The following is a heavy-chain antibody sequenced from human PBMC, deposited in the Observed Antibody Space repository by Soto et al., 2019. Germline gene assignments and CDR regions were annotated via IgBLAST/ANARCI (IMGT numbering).Heavy chain of an antibody. CDR2: ISTRGGRT. Sequence: PGGSLRRSCAASGFSFSSYAMSWVRQAPPQGLEWVSSISTRGGRTYYADSVKGRFSISRDNSKNTLYLQMNSLRAEDTAVYYCARDAAGDFDYWGQGTLVTVSS. CDR3: ARDAAGDFDY. D-gene: IGHD6-25*01. V-gene: IGHV3-23*01. J-gene: IGHJ4*02. CDR1: GFSFSSYA.